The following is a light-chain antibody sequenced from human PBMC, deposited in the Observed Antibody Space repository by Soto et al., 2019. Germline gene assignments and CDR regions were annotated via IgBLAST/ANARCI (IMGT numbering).Light chain of an antibody. V-gene: IGLV2-14*01. Sequence: QSVLTQPASVSGSPGQSITISCTGTSSDVGGYNYVSWYQQHPGKAPKLMIYDVSNRPSGVSYRFSGSKSGNTASLTISGLQAEDEADYYCSSYTSSRTVVFGRGTKLTVL. CDR2: DVS. CDR1: SSDVGGYNY. CDR3: SSYTSSRTVV. J-gene: IGLJ2*01.